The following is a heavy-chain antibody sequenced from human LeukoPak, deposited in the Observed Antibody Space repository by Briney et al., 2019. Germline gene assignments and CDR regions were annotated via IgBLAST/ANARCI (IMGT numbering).Heavy chain of an antibody. Sequence: SETLSLTCTVSGGSISSYYWSWIRQPAGKGLEWIGRIYTSGGTNYNPSLKSRVTMSLDTSKNQFSLKLSSVTAADTAVYYCARGYSLGDYDYWGQGTLVTVSS. CDR2: IYTSGGT. J-gene: IGHJ4*02. CDR3: ARGYSLGDYDY. CDR1: GGSISSYY. D-gene: IGHD4-17*01. V-gene: IGHV4-4*07.